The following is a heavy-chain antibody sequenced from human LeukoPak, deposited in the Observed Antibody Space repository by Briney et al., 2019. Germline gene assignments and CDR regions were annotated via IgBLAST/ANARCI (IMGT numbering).Heavy chain of an antibody. J-gene: IGHJ6*03. CDR3: AREGCSSSWYDSYYYYYMDV. CDR2: MNPNSGNT. Sequence: ASVKVSCKACGYTFTSYDINWVRQATGQGLEWMGWMNPNSGNTGYAQKFQGRVTMTRNTSISTAYMELSSLRSEDTAVYYCAREGCSSSWYDSYYYYYMDVWGKGTTVTVSS. D-gene: IGHD6-13*01. V-gene: IGHV1-8*01. CDR1: GYTFTSYD.